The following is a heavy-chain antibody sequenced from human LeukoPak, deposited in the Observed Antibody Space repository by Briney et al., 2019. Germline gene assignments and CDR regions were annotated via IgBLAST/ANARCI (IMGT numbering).Heavy chain of an antibody. J-gene: IGHJ4*02. CDR3: AGQGYHGSSTFAY. V-gene: IGHV4-59*08. CDR2: IYHTGIT. CDR1: GGSIETYY. Sequence: PSETLSLTCVVSGGSIETYYWSWIPEPPGKGLECGGYIYHTGITNYNSSPKSRVTMSVDESKNQISLMLSSVTSAETTVYYCAGQGYHGSSTFAYWSQETLVTVS. D-gene: IGHD6-6*01.